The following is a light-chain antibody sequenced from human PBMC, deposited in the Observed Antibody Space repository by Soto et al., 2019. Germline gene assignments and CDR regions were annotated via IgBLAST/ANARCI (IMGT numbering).Light chain of an antibody. J-gene: IGKJ4*01. CDR3: QQLHSFPFT. CDR1: QGISSY. V-gene: IGKV1-9*01. CDR2: GAS. Sequence: DIQLTQSPSFLSASVGDRVTITCRASQGISSYLAWFQQKPGKAPKLLIYGASTVQTGVPSRFSGSESGTEFTLTISSLQPEDFATYYFQQLHSFPFTFGGGTKVEIK.